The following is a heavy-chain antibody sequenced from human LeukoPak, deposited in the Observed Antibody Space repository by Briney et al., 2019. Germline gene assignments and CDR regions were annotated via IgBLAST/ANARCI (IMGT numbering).Heavy chain of an antibody. Sequence: GGSLRLSCAASGFTLSSYAMSWVRQAPGKGLEWVSVISGGGGGTYYAGSVKGRFTISRDNSKNTLYLQMNSLRAEDTALYYCAKGEGPTVTTSDDWGQGTLVTVSS. V-gene: IGHV3-23*01. CDR3: AKGEGPTVTTSDD. CDR2: ISGGGGGT. J-gene: IGHJ4*02. CDR1: GFTLSSYA. D-gene: IGHD4-17*01.